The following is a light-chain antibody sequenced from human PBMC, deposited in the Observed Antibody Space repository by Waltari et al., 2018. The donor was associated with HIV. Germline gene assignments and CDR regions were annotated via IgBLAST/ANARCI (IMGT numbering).Light chain of an antibody. CDR3: QKYDNAPLT. V-gene: IGKV1-27*01. Sequence: DIQMTQSPSSLSASVGDRVTITCRSSQCISNYLAWYQQKPGKAPKLLIYDASTLQSWVPSRFSGSGSGTDFTLTISSLQPEDVATYYCQKYDNAPLTFGGGTKVESK. CDR2: DAS. CDR1: QCISNY. J-gene: IGKJ4*01.